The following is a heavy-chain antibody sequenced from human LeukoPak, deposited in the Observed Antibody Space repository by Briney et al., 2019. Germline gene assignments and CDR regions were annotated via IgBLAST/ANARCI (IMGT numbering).Heavy chain of an antibody. CDR1: GGTFSSYA. J-gene: IGHJ4*02. V-gene: IGHV1-69*13. CDR3: ARSWAEGCSSTSCYPDY. D-gene: IGHD2-2*01. CDR2: IIPTFGTA. Sequence: GASVKVSCKASGGTFSSYAISWVRQAPGQGLEWMGGIIPTFGTANYAQKFQGRVTITADESTSTAYMELSSLRSEDTAVYYCARSWAEGCSSTSCYPDYWGQGTLVTVSS.